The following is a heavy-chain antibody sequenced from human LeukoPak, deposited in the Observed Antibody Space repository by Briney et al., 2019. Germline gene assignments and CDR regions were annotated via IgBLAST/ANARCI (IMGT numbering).Heavy chain of an antibody. J-gene: IGHJ4*02. CDR1: GGTFSSYA. CDR2: IIPIFGTA. V-gene: IGHV1-69*13. CDR3: ASTSSWTHTTFDY. D-gene: IGHD6-13*01. Sequence: ASVKVSCKASGGTFSSYAISWVRQAPGQGLEWMGGIIPIFGTANYAQKFQGRVTITADESTSTAYMELSSLRSEDTAVYYCASTSSWTHTTFDYWGQGTLVTASS.